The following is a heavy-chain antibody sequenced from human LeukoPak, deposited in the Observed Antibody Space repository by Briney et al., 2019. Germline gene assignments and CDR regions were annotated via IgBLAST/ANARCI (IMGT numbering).Heavy chain of an antibody. CDR2: IWYDGSNK. CDR1: GFTFSSYG. J-gene: IGHJ4*02. Sequence: PGRSLRLSCAASGFTFSSYGMHWVRQAPGKGLEWVAVIWYDGSNKYYVDSVKGRFTISRDNSKNTLYLQMNSLRAEDTAVYYCARDLSTVTTGRIGYWGQGTLVTVSS. CDR3: ARDLSTVTTGRIGY. V-gene: IGHV3-33*08. D-gene: IGHD4-17*01.